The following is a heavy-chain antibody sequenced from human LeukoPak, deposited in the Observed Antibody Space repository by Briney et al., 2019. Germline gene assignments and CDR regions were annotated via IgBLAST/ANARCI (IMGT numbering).Heavy chain of an antibody. CDR3: ARVMFAMYYYDSSGYYFDY. V-gene: IGHV4-59*01. D-gene: IGHD3-22*01. Sequence: SETLSLTCTVSGGSISSYYWSWIRQPPGKGLEWIGYIYYSGSTNYNPSLKSRVTISVDTSKNQFSLKLSSVTAADTAVHYCARVMFAMYYYDSSGYYFDYWGQGTLVTVSS. CDR1: GGSISSYY. J-gene: IGHJ4*02. CDR2: IYYSGST.